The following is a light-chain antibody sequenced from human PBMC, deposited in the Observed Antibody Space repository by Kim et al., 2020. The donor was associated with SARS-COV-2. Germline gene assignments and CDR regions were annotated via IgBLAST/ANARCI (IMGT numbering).Light chain of an antibody. CDR2: GAS. Sequence: LSPGERATLSCRASQSVTGGNLAWDQHKPGQAPRLLIYGASNRVTGIPDRFSGRGSGTDFTLTISSLEPEDFALYYCQQFGDSVFSFGQGTKLEI. V-gene: IGKV3-20*01. CDR3: QQFGDSVFS. CDR1: QSVTGGN. J-gene: IGKJ2*03.